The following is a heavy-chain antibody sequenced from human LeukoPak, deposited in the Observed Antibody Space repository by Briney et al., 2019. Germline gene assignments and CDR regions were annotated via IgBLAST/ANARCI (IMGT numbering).Heavy chain of an antibody. D-gene: IGHD6-19*01. CDR3: ARVRGPVEDPFDY. V-gene: IGHV1-46*01. J-gene: IGHJ4*02. CDR1: GYTFTSYY. Sequence: ASVKVSCKASGYTFTSYYMHWVRQAPGQGVEWRGIINPSGGSTSYAQKFQGRVTMTRDTSTSTVYMELSSLRSEDTAVYYCARVRGPVEDPFDYWGQGTLVTVSS. CDR2: INPSGGST.